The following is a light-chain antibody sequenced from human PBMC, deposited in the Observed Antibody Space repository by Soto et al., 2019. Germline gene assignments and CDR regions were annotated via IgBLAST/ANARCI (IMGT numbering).Light chain of an antibody. V-gene: IGKV1-16*02. CDR3: QQYDSYPLT. CDR2: SAS. CDR1: QGIRNH. J-gene: IGKJ4*01. Sequence: DIQMTQSPSSLSASVGDRVTMTCRASQGIRNHLAWFQQKPGKAPQSLIYSASSLRSGVPSKFSGSGSGTDFTLTISSLQPEDFATYYCQQYDSYPLTFGGGTKVDIK.